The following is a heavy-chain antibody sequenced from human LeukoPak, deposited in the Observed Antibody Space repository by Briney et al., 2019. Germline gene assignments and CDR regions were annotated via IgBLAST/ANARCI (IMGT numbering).Heavy chain of an antibody. CDR3: AKDLWGPDY. D-gene: IGHD3-16*01. V-gene: IGHV3-30*18. Sequence: PGGSLRLSCAASGFTFSSYGMHWVRQAPGKGLEWVAVISYDGSNKYYADSVKGRFTISRDNSKNTLYLQMNSLRAEDTAVYYCAKDLWGPDYWGQGTLVTVSS. CDR1: GFTFSSYG. CDR2: ISYDGSNK. J-gene: IGHJ4*02.